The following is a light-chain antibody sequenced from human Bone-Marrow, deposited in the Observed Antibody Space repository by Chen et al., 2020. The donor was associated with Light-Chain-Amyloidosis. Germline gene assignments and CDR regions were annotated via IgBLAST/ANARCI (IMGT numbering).Light chain of an antibody. Sequence: SYELTQPPSVSVSPGQTARITCSGDDLPTKYAYWYQQKPGQAPVLVIHRDTERPSGISERVSGSSTGTTATLTMSGVQAEDEADYHCQAADSSGTYEVIFGGGTKLTVL. V-gene: IGLV3-25*03. CDR2: RDT. CDR3: QAADSSGTYEVI. CDR1: DLPTKY. J-gene: IGLJ2*01.